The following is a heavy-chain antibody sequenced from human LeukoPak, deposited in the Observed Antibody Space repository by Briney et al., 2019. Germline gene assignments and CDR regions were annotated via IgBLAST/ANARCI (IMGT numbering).Heavy chain of an antibody. V-gene: IGHV1-69*13. CDR2: IIPIFGTA. CDR3: ARGLRAAYFDY. Sequence: ASVKVSCKASGYTFTSYGISWVRQAPGQGLEWMGGIIPIFGTANYAQKFQGRVTITADESTSTAYMELSSLRSEDTAVYYCARGLRAAYFDYWGQGTLVTVSS. J-gene: IGHJ4*02. D-gene: IGHD3-16*01. CDR1: GYTFTSYG.